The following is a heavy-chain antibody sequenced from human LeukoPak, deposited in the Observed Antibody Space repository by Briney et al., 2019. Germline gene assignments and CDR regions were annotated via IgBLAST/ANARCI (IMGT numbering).Heavy chain of an antibody. J-gene: IGHJ4*02. D-gene: IGHD3-22*01. CDR1: GFTFSSYG. Sequence: GGSLRLSCAASGFTFSSYGMSWVRQAPGKGLEWVSAISGSGGSTYYADSVKGRFTISRDNSKNTLYLQMNSLRAEDTAVYYCAKVDSDSSGYYDFDYWGQGTLVTVSS. V-gene: IGHV3-23*01. CDR2: ISGSGGST. CDR3: AKVDSDSSGYYDFDY.